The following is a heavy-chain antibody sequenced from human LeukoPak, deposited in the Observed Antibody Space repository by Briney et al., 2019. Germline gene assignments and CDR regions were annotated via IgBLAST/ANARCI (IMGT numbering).Heavy chain of an antibody. D-gene: IGHD3-10*01. V-gene: IGHV3-23*01. CDR2: ISGSGGST. Sequence: PGGSLRLSCAASGFTFSSYAMSWVRQAPGKGLEWVSAISGSGGSTYYADSVKGQFTISRDNSKNTLYLQMNSLRAEDTAVYYCAKDGVRGVIIAGDYWGQGTLVTVSS. CDR1: GFTFSSYA. J-gene: IGHJ4*02. CDR3: AKDGVRGVIIAGDY.